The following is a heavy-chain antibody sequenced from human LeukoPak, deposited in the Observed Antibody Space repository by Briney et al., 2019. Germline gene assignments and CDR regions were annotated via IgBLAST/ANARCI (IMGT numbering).Heavy chain of an antibody. J-gene: IGHJ4*02. V-gene: IGHV3-48*03. CDR3: AKDSKRWKTYYYEAGSYYFDY. D-gene: IGHD3-10*01. Sequence: GGSLRLSCAASGFTFSSYEMNWVRQAPGKGLEWVSYISSSGSTIYYADSVKGRFTISRDNAKNSLYLQMNSLRPEDTAVYYCAKDSKRWKTYYYEAGSYYFDYWGQGTRVTVSS. CDR1: GFTFSSYE. CDR2: ISSSGSTI.